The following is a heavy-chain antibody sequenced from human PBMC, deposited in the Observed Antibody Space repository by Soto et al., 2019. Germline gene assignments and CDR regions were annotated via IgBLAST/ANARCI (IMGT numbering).Heavy chain of an antibody. V-gene: IGHV3-23*01. Sequence: VQLLESGGGLVQPGGSLRLSCAASGFSFFSSAMSWVRQTPGGGLAWVSSISGRAEKTYYADSVKGPFTISRHISKGTVSLEMTSLRAEDAALYYCARSRDSDALYSRDYWCQGTLVTVSS. CDR2: ISGRAEKT. CDR3: ARSRDSDALYSRDY. CDR1: GFSFFSSA. J-gene: IGHJ4*02. D-gene: IGHD2-8*01.